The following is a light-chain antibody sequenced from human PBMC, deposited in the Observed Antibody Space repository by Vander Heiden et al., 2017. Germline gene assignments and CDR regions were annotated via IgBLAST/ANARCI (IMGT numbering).Light chain of an antibody. J-gene: IGLJ2*01. Sequence: SYELTQPPSVSVSPGQTASITCSGDKLGDKYACWYQQKPGQSPGLVIYQDSKRPSGIPERFSGSNSGNKATLTISGTQAMDEAYDYCQAWDSSTGVFGGGTKLTVL. V-gene: IGLV3-1*01. CDR2: QDS. CDR1: KLGDKY. CDR3: QAWDSSTGV.